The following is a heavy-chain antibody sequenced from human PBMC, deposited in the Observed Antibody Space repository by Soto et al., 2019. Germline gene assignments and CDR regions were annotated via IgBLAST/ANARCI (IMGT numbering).Heavy chain of an antibody. D-gene: IGHD2-8*01. J-gene: IGHJ5*02. Sequence: GVSLRLSCAVSGFTVSSNYMSWVRQAPGKGLEWVSVIFINGDTYYADSVKGRFTISRDNSKNTPYLQMNSLRAEDTAVYYCARQEWYSWGQGTLVTVSS. CDR2: IFINGDT. CDR1: GFTVSSNY. V-gene: IGHV3-66*04. CDR3: ARQEWYS.